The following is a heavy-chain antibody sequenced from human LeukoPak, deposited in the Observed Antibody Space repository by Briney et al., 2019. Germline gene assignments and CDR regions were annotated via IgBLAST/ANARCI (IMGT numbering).Heavy chain of an antibody. CDR2: IYPGDSDT. D-gene: IGHD6-13*01. CDR3: AGSDASSSWDP. Sequence: GESLKISCKGSGYRFTSYWIGWVRQMPGKGLEWIGIIYPGDSDTRYSPSFQGQVTISADKSITTAYLQWSSLKASDTAMYYCAGSDASSSWDPWGQGTLVTVSS. J-gene: IGHJ5*02. V-gene: IGHV5-51*01. CDR1: GYRFTSYW.